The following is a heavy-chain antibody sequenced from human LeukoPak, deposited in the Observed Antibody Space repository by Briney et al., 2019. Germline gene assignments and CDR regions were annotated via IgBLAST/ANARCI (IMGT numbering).Heavy chain of an antibody. Sequence: GASVKVSCKASGGTFSSYAISWVRQAPGQGLEWMGRIIPILGIANYAQKFQGRVTITADKSTSTAYMELSSLRSEDTAVYYCARGTVAVAGPFGPWGQGTLVTVSP. J-gene: IGHJ5*02. CDR1: GGTFSSYA. CDR2: IIPILGIA. CDR3: ARGTVAVAGPFGP. D-gene: IGHD6-19*01. V-gene: IGHV1-69*04.